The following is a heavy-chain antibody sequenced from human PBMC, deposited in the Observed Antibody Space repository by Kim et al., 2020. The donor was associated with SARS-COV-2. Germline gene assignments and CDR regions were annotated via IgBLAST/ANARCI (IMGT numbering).Heavy chain of an antibody. Sequence: TYYTPSLKSRGTISVDTSKNQFSLKLSSVTAADTAVYYCARHLMRDWFDPWGQGTLVTVSS. CDR2: T. J-gene: IGHJ5*02. CDR3: ARHLMRDWFDP. V-gene: IGHV4-39*01. D-gene: IGHD2-8*01.